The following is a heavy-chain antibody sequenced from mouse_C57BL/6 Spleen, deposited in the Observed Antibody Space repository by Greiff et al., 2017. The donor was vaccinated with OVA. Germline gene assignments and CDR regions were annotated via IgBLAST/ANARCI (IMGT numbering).Heavy chain of an antibody. CDR1: GYTFTDYE. V-gene: IGHV1-15*01. Sequence: QVQLQQSGAELVRPGASVTLSCKASGYTFTDYEMHWVKQTPVHGLEWIGAIDPETGGTAYNQKFKGKAILTADKSSSTAYMELRSLTSGDSAVYYCTYYGFDYWGQGTTLTVSS. CDR2: IDPETGGT. J-gene: IGHJ2*01. D-gene: IGHD1-1*01. CDR3: TYYGFDY.